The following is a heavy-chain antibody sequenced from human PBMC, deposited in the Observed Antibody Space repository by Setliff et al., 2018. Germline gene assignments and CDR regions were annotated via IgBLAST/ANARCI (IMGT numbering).Heavy chain of an antibody. CDR1: GYSFTSYW. Sequence: GESLTISCKGSGYSFTSYWIGWVRQMPGKGLEWMGIIYPGDSDTRYSSSFQGQVTISADKSISTAYLQWSSLKASETAMYYCARQAIFGYDSFDIWGQGTMVTVSS. J-gene: IGHJ3*02. CDR3: ARQAIFGYDSFDI. CDR2: IYPGDSDT. V-gene: IGHV5-51*01. D-gene: IGHD3-3*01.